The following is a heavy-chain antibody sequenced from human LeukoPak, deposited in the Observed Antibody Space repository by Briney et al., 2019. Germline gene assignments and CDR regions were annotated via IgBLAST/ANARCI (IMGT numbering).Heavy chain of an antibody. CDR2: ISGSGGST. CDR3: AKDAAHPRMYGDNWFDP. J-gene: IGHJ5*02. D-gene: IGHD4-17*01. Sequence: PGGALRLSCAASGFTFSSYVMSWVRPDPGKGLEWVSAISGSGGSTYYADSVQGRFTISRDNSENTLYLQMNSLRAEDTAVYYCAKDAAHPRMYGDNWFDPWGQGTLVTVSS. CDR1: GFTFSSYV. V-gene: IGHV3-23*01.